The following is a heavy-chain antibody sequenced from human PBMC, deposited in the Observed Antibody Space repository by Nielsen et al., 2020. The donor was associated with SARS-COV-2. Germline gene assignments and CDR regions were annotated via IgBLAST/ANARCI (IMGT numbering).Heavy chain of an antibody. J-gene: IGHJ4*02. CDR3: ASTAPGRGSFASFGADY. V-gene: IGHV1-3*01. CDR2: INAGNGYT. D-gene: IGHD3-10*01. Sequence: ASVQVSCKASGYRFTSYAIHWVRQAPGQGLESMGWINAGNGYTEYSQNFQGRVTITADESTSTAYMELSSLRSEDTAVYYCASTAPGRGSFASFGADYWGQGTLVTVSS. CDR1: GYRFTSYA.